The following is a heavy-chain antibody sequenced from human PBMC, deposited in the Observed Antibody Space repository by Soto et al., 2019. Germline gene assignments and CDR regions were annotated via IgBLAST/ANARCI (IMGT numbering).Heavy chain of an antibody. CDR1: GYTFSSYG. V-gene: IGHV1-18*01. J-gene: IGHJ4*02. Sequence: QVQLVQSGAEVKKPGASVKVSCKASGYTFSSYGISWVRQAPGQGLEWMGWISAYNGNTKYAQKLQGRVTMTTDTPTRTAYMELRCLRSDDTAVYYCARREVGTTLDFDYWGQGTLVTVSS. D-gene: IGHD1-26*01. CDR2: ISAYNGNT. CDR3: ARREVGTTLDFDY.